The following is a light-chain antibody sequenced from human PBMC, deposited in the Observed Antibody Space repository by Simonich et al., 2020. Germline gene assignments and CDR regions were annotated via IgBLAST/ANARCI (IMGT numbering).Light chain of an antibody. CDR3: AAWDDSLSGWV. J-gene: IGLJ3*02. Sequence: QSVLTQPPSASGTPGQRVTISCSGSSSNIGSNYVYWYQQLPGTAPKLLIYRKNQRPAGVPDRFSGYKSGTSASLAISGLRSEDEADYYCAAWDDSLSGWVFGGGTKLTVL. CDR2: RKN. CDR1: SSNIGSNY. V-gene: IGLV1-47*01.